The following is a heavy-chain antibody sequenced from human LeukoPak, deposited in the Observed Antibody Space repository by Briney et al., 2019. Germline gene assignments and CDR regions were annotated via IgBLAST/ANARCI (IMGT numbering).Heavy chain of an antibody. V-gene: IGHV3-23*01. Sequence: PGGSLSLSCAASGFTFSSYAITWVSQAPGKGLEWVSTITGSGGGTYYADSVKGRFTISRDNSKNTLYLQMYSLRAEDTAVYYCAKDSKLSSGQGTLVTVSS. J-gene: IGHJ5*02. CDR3: AKDSKLS. D-gene: IGHD3-10*01. CDR2: ITGSGGGT. CDR1: GFTFSSYA.